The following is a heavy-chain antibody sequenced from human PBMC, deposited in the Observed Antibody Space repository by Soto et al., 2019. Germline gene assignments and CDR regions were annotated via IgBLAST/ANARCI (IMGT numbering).Heavy chain of an antibody. V-gene: IGHV4-59*08. D-gene: IGHD3-10*01. J-gene: IGHJ3*02. Sequence: QVQLQESGPGLVKPSETLSLTCTVSGGSISSYYWSWIRQPPGKGLEWIGYIYYSGSTNYNPSLKGRVTRSVDTPKNQSPLKLGSGTAADPGVFYCAGHFRGGGAFDIWGQGTMVTVSS. CDR2: IYYSGST. CDR1: GGSISSYY. CDR3: AGHFRGGGAFDI.